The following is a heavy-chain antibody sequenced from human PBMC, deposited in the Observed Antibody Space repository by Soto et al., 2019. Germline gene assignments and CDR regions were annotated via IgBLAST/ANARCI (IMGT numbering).Heavy chain of an antibody. CDR3: ARTFYGDYDTHISDF. J-gene: IGHJ4*02. V-gene: IGHV3-33*01. CDR1: GFTFSSYG. D-gene: IGHD4-17*01. Sequence: GGSLRLSCAASGFTFSSYGMHWVRQAPGKGLEWVAVIWYDGSNKYYADSVKGRFTISRDNSKNTLYLQMNSLRAEDTAVYYCARTFYGDYDTHISDFCGQGILVTVSS. CDR2: IWYDGSNK.